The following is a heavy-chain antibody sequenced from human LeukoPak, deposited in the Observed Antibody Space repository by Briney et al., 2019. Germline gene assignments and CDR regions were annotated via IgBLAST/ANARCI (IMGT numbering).Heavy chain of an antibody. D-gene: IGHD6-6*01. J-gene: IGHJ4*02. Sequence: GASVKVSCKASGYTFTGYYMHWVRQAPGQGLEWMGWINPNSGGTNYAQKFQGRVTMTRDTSISTAYMELSRLRSDDTAVYYCARGPPLRKSIAALLGFDYWGQGTLVTVSS. CDR2: INPNSGGT. CDR3: ARGPPLRKSIAALLGFDY. CDR1: GYTFTGYY. V-gene: IGHV1-2*02.